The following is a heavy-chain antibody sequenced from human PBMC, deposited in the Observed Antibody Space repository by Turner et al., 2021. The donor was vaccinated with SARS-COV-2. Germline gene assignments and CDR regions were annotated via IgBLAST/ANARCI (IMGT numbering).Heavy chain of an antibody. CDR2: IYAGGNT. V-gene: IGHV3-66*01. J-gene: IGHJ5*02. CDR3: VRDRGRSKGWFDH. Sequence: DVELVDSGGDLVKLGRSRRHSFAISGFEISDNYMAWIRHSPGTGLVWVSIIYAGGNTSYGDSVRSRFTISRDISKNSIYLQMNSLRAEDTALYYCVRDRGRSKGWFDHWGQGTLVTVSS. CDR1: GFEISDNY. D-gene: IGHD3-10*01.